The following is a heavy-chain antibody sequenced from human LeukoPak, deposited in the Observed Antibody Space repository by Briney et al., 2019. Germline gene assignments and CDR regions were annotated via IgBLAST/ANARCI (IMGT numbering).Heavy chain of an antibody. CDR1: GGTFSSYA. J-gene: IGHJ4*02. Sequence: GASVKVSCKASGGTFSSYAISWVRQAPGQGLEWMGGIIPIFGTANYAQKFQGRVTITADESTSTAYMELSSLRSEDTAVYYCARSSYYYDSSGYYQTTLDYWGQGTLVTVSS. D-gene: IGHD3-22*01. V-gene: IGHV1-69*13. CDR3: ARSSYYYDSSGYYQTTLDY. CDR2: IIPIFGTA.